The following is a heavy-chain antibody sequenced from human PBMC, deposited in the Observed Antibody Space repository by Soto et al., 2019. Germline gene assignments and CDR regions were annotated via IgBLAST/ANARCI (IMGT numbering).Heavy chain of an antibody. D-gene: IGHD1-26*01. CDR2: ISGSGGST. CDR1: GFTFSSYA. V-gene: IGHV3-23*01. Sequence: GGSLRLSCAASGFTFSSYAMSWVRQAPGKGLEWVSAISGSGGSTYYADSVKGRFTISRDNSKNTLYLQMNSLRAEDTAVYYCAKFSRPTTHYYYYMDVWGKGTTVTVSS. J-gene: IGHJ6*03. CDR3: AKFSRPTTHYYYYMDV.